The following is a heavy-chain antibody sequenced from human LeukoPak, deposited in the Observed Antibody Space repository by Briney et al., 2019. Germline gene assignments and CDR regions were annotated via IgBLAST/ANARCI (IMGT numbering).Heavy chain of an antibody. D-gene: IGHD3-22*01. J-gene: IGHJ4*02. CDR2: ISAYNGNT. CDR1: GYTFTSYG. V-gene: IGHV1-18*01. CDR3: ARDSDSSGYLPYYFDY. Sequence: GASVKVSCKASGYTFTSYGISWVRQAPGQGLEWMGGISAYNGNTNYAQKLQGRVTMTTDTSTSTAYMELRSLISDDTAVYYCARDSDSSGYLPYYFDYWGQGTLVTVSS.